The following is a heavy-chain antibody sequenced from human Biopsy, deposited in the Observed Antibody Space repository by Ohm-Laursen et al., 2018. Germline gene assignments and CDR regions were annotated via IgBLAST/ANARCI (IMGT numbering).Heavy chain of an antibody. Sequence: ASVKVSCKVSGATVTSYAISWVRQAPGQGLEWMGRIDPFTGVTNYAHNFQGRVTITADRSTPTAYVEVSSLRPDDTAVFYCATDARWDLSLDAFHVWGQGTKVTVSS. V-gene: IGHV1-69*04. CDR1: GATVTSYA. CDR2: IDPFTGVT. J-gene: IGHJ3*01. CDR3: ATDARWDLSLDAFHV. D-gene: IGHD1-26*01.